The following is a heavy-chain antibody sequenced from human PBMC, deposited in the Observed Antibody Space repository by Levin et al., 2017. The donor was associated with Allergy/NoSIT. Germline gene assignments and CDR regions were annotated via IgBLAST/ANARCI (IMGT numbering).Heavy chain of an antibody. CDR3: AKSGRTTWSFDS. CDR1: GFIFSNYA. Sequence: SLLLSCAASGFIFSNYAMNWVRQAPGPFLSFFSFLLFFFSPPPSFSSFKGRFTISRDNSKSTLYLQMSSLRADDTALYYCAKSGRTTWSFDSWGQGTLVTVAS. D-gene: IGHD1-14*01. CDR2: LLFFFSPP. J-gene: IGHJ4*02. V-gene: IGHV3-23*01.